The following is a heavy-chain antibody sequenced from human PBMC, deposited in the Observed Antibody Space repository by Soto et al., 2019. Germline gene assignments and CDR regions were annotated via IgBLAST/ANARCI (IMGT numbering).Heavy chain of an antibody. CDR1: GDSISNSRFY. CDR3: ARDYFDSSDYTTNWFDP. CDR2: IYHTGNA. V-gene: IGHV4-39*02. J-gene: IGHJ5*02. D-gene: IGHD3-22*01. Sequence: PSETLSLTCGVSGDSISNSRFYWAWIRQPPGEGLEWIGSIYHTGNAYYNPSLKSRVTISVDTFSLKVTSVTAADTALYYCARDYFDSSDYTTNWFDPWGQGTLVTVSS.